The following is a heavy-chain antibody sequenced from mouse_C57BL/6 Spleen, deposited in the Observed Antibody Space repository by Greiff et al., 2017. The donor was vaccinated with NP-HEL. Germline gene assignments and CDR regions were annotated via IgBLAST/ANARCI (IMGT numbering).Heavy chain of an antibody. V-gene: IGHV1-69*01. CDR3: ARLTGTCFDY. Sequence: VQLQQPGAELVMPGASVKLSCKASGYTFTSYWMHWVKQRPGQGLEWIGEIDPSDSYTNYNQKFKGKSTLTVDKSSSTAYMQLSSLTSEDSAVYYCARLTGTCFDYWGQGTTLTVSS. CDR1: GYTFTSYW. J-gene: IGHJ2*01. D-gene: IGHD4-1*01. CDR2: IDPSDSYT.